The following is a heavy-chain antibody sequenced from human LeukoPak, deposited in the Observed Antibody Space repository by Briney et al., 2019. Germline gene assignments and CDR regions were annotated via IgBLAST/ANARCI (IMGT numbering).Heavy chain of an antibody. CDR3: AREYSYGLHFDY. Sequence: ASVKVSCKASGYTFTGYYMHWVRQAPGQGLEWMGRINPNSGGTNYAQKFQGRVTMTRDTSISTAYVELSRLRSDDTAVYYCAREYSYGLHFDYWGQGTLVTVSS. CDR1: GYTFTGYY. D-gene: IGHD5-18*01. CDR2: INPNSGGT. J-gene: IGHJ4*02. V-gene: IGHV1-2*06.